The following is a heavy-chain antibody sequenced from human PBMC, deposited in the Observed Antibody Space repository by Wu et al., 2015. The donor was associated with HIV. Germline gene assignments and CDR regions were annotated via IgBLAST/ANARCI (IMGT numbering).Heavy chain of an antibody. D-gene: IGHD6-13*01. J-gene: IGHJ6*03. CDR3: ARDRGGQQLVNYYYMDV. CDR2: IIPIFGTA. V-gene: IGHV1-69*12. CDR1: GGTLSSYA. Sequence: QVQLVQSGAEVKKPGSSVKVSCKASGGTLSSYAISWVRQAPGQGLEWMGGIIPIFGTANYAQKFQGRVTITADESTSTAYMELSSLRSEDTAVYYCARDRGGQQLVNYYYMDVWGKGTTVTVSS.